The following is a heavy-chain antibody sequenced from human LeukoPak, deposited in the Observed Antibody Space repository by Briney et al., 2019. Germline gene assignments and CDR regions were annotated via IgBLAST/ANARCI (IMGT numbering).Heavy chain of an antibody. CDR3: ARDYYDIIGSEDDTFAI. Sequence: GASVKVSCKAYGYTFTSYGISWVRQAPGQGLEWMGWISTRDGRRHYAQSVQGRVTMTTDTSTSTVYMELTRLTSDDTAMYYCARDYYDIIGSEDDTFAIWGQGTMVTVSS. V-gene: IGHV1-18*01. D-gene: IGHD3-16*01. J-gene: IGHJ3*02. CDR2: ISTRDGRR. CDR1: GYTFTSYG.